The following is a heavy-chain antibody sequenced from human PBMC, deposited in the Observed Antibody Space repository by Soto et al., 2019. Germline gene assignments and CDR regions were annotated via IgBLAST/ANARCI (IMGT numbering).Heavy chain of an antibody. CDR1: DDSSSNYK. CDR2: IDSNGGT. D-gene: IGHD3-10*02. V-gene: IGHV4-59*08. Sequence: QVQLQESGPGLVKPSETLSLTCTVSDDSSSNYKWSWIRQPPGRRLEWIGYIDSNGGTSYNPSLQSRHTISIDTSTKQFFLKLSSVTAADTAVYYCVRQVFGRLHGLVDVWGQGTTVTVSS. CDR3: VRQVFGRLHGLVDV. J-gene: IGHJ6*02.